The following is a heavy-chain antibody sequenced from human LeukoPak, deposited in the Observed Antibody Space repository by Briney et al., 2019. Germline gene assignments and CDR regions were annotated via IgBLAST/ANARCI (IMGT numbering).Heavy chain of an antibody. CDR3: AREYAHGTMVRGHNQDTYHYYGMDV. CDR1: GYTSTSYG. Sequence: ASVKVSCKASGYTSTSYGISWVRQAPGQGLEWMGWISAYNGNTNYAQKLQGRVTMTTDTSTSTAYMELRSLRSDDTAVYYCAREYAHGTMVRGHNQDTYHYYGMDVWGQGTTVTVSS. CDR2: ISAYNGNT. D-gene: IGHD3-10*01. J-gene: IGHJ6*02. V-gene: IGHV1-18*01.